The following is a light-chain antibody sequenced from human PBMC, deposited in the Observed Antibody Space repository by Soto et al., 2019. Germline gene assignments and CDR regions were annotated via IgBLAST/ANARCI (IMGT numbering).Light chain of an antibody. V-gene: IGKV3-20*01. CDR3: QHYGGSPSFT. CDR2: GAS. CDR1: QSVSSSY. Sequence: EIVLTQSPGTLSLSPGERATLSCRASQSVSSSYLGWYPQKPGQAPRLLIYGASGRATGIPDRFSGSGSGTDFTLTISRLEPEDFAVYYCQHYGGSPSFTFGPGTKVDIK. J-gene: IGKJ3*01.